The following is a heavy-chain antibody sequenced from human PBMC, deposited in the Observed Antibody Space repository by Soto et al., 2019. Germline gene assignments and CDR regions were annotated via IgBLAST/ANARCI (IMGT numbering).Heavy chain of an antibody. Sequence: PSETLSLTCTVSGGSISSGGYYWSWIRQHSGKGLEWIGYIYYSGSTYYNPSLKSRVTISVDTSKNQFSLKLSSVTAADTAVYYCARDQVVAATHYFDYWGQGTLVTVS. D-gene: IGHD2-15*01. V-gene: IGHV4-31*03. CDR3: ARDQVVAATHYFDY. CDR2: IYYSGST. J-gene: IGHJ4*02. CDR1: GGSISSGGYY.